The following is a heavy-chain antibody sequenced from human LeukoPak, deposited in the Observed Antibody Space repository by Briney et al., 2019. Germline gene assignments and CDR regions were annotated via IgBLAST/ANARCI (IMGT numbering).Heavy chain of an antibody. V-gene: IGHV4-59*01. Sequence: PSETLSLTCTVSGGSIRSYYWSWIRQPPGKGLEWIGFIYYSGSTNYTPSLKSRVTMSVDTSKNQFSLKLSSVTAADTAVYYCARSYDSSGYYYLHFDYWGQGTLVTVSS. CDR3: ARSYDSSGYYYLHFDY. CDR1: GGSIRSYY. J-gene: IGHJ4*02. CDR2: IYYSGST. D-gene: IGHD3-22*01.